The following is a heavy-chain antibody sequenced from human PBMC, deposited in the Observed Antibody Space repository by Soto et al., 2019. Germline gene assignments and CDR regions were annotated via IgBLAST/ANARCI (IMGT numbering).Heavy chain of an antibody. Sequence: QVQLVQSGAEVKKPGASVKVSCKASGYTFTSYGISWVRQAPGQGLEWMGWISAYNGNTNYAQKLQGRDTMTTDTSPSPAYLELRSLSSDAPAVYFCAQRTVTTPYFASSGQGTLVTLSS. D-gene: IGHD2-15*01. CDR2: ISAYNGNT. CDR3: AQRTVTTPYFAS. CDR1: GYTFTSYG. J-gene: IGHJ4*02. V-gene: IGHV1-18*01.